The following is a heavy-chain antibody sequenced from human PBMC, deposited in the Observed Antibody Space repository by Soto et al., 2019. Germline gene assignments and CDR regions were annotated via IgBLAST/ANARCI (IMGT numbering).Heavy chain of an antibody. CDR3: AKLGSSAWSPHYYFDY. CDR2: ITGSGSDT. Sequence: EVQLLESGGGLVQPGGSLRLSCAASGFTFNNYAMGWVRQAPGKGLEWVSAITGSGSDTYYLDSVKGRFTISRDNSKNTLFLQVNSLRAEDTAIYYCAKLGSSAWSPHYYFDYWGQGTLVPVSS. V-gene: IGHV3-23*01. J-gene: IGHJ4*02. D-gene: IGHD3-10*01. CDR1: GFTFNNYA.